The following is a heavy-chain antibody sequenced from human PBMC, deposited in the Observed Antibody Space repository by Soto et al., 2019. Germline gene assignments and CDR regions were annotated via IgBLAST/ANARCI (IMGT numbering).Heavy chain of an antibody. J-gene: IGHJ2*01. V-gene: IGHV4-31*03. CDR2: IYYSGST. CDR3: ARDLPRITMVRGVRPEEGYFDL. CDR1: GGSISSGGYY. Sequence: QVQLQESGPGLVKPSQTLSLTCTVSGGSISSGGYYWSWIRQHPGKGLEWIGYIYYSGSTYYNPSLKSRVSISVDTSKNQYSLKLSSVTAADTAGYYCARDLPRITMVRGVRPEEGYFDLWGRGTLVTVSS. D-gene: IGHD3-10*01.